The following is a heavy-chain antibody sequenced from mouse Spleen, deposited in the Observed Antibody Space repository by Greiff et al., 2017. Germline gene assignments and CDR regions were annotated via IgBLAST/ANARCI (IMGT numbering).Heavy chain of an antibody. V-gene: IGHV1-55*01. J-gene: IGHJ2*01. CDR2: IYPGSGST. Sequence: QVHVKQPGAELVKPGASVKMSCKASGYTFTSYWITWVKQRPGQGLEWIGDIYPGSGSTNYNEKFKSKATLTVDTSSSTAYMQLSSLTSEDSAVYYCARSTGTGDYWGQGTTLTVSS. D-gene: IGHD4-1*01. CDR3: ARSTGTGDY. CDR1: GYTFTSYW.